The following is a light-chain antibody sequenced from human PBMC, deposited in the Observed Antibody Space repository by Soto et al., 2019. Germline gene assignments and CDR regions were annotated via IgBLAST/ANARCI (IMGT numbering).Light chain of an antibody. CDR1: QSVSSN. V-gene: IGKV3-15*01. CDR2: GAS. Sequence: EIVMTQSPSTLSVSPGEPAILSCRASQSVSSNLAWYQQKPGQAPRLLIYGASTRATGIPARFSGSGSGTDFTLTINSLQSEDFAVYYCQQYNNWPRTFGQGTKVDIK. J-gene: IGKJ1*01. CDR3: QQYNNWPRT.